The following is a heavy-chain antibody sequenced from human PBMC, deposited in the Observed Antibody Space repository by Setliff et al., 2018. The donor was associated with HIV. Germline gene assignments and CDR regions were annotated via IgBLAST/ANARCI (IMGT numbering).Heavy chain of an antibody. V-gene: IGHV4-59*01. J-gene: IGHJ3*02. Sequence: SETLSLTCTVSGGSISSYYWSWIRQPPGKGLEWIGYMYYSGSANYNPSLKSRVTMSVDPAKNQFSLKLSSVTAADTAVYYCARDRPDLYYDSSGDAFDIWGQGTMVTVSS. CDR3: ARDRPDLYYDSSGDAFDI. CDR1: GGSISSYY. CDR2: MYYSGSA. D-gene: IGHD3-22*01.